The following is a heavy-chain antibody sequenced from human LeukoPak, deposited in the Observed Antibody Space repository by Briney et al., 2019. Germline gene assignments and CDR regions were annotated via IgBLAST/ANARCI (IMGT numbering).Heavy chain of an antibody. V-gene: IGHV3-7*03. D-gene: IGHD2-2*01. J-gene: IGHJ4*02. Sequence: GGSLRLSCAASGFTFSSYWMSWVRQAPGKGLELVANIKQDGSEKYYVDSVKGRFTISRDNAKNSLYLQMNSLRAEDTAMYYCARGLGYCTSTTCLLPFDYWGQGTLVTVSS. CDR1: GFTFSSYW. CDR2: IKQDGSEK. CDR3: ARGLGYCTSTTCLLPFDY.